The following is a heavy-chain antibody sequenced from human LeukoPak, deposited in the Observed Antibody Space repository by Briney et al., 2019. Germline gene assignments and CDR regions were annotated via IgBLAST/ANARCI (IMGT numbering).Heavy chain of an antibody. CDR3: ARDYCSSTSCLFDY. CDR1: GYTLTGYH. J-gene: IGHJ4*02. V-gene: IGHV1-2*06. Sequence: ASVKVSCKASGYTLTGYHIHWVRQAPGQGLEWMGRINPNSGDTNYAQKFQGRVTMTRDTSISTAYMELSRLRSDDTAVYYCARDYCSSTSCLFDYWGQGILVTVSS. CDR2: INPNSGDT. D-gene: IGHD2-2*01.